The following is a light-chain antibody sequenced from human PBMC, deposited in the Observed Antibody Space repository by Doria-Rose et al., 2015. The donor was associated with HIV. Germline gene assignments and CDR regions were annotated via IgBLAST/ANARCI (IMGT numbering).Light chain of an antibody. CDR2: DGS. V-gene: IGKV3-20*01. J-gene: IGKJ1*01. CDR3: HQYGTSWT. CDR1: QSFSSTY. Sequence: EIVLTQSPGTLSLSPGGRATLSCRASQSFSSTYLAWYQQKPGQAPSLLIYDGSTRATGIPDRFGACGSGTDFTLTINRLEPEDFALYYCHQYGTSWTFGQGTKAEI.